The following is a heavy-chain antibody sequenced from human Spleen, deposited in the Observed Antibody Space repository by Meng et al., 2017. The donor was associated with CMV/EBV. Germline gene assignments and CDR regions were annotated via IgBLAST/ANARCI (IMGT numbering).Heavy chain of an antibody. CDR3: AQVLGTIFFH. V-gene: IGHV4-34*01. D-gene: IGHD3-3*01. J-gene: IGHJ4*02. CDR2: IKHSGTT. Sequence: SETLSLTCAVSGGSFSDHFWSWIRQSPDRGLEWIAEIKHSGTTNYNPSLKSRVTMSLDTSKNQFSLRLSSVTAADTATYYCAQVLGTIFFHWSQGGQVTVSS. CDR1: GGSFSDHF.